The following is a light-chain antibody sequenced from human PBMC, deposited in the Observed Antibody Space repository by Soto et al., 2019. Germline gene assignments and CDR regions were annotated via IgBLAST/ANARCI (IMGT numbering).Light chain of an antibody. Sequence: EIVVKQSPYTLSLYTGERATLSCWASHSVTTHLAWFQQRPGQTPRLLIYDASSRAPGIPARFSGRGSGADLTLTISWIETEDYAIYYCRQRTHSTTFAQGTLLEF. J-gene: IGKJ5*01. CDR1: HSVTTH. CDR3: RQRTHSTT. CDR2: DAS. V-gene: IGKV3-11*01.